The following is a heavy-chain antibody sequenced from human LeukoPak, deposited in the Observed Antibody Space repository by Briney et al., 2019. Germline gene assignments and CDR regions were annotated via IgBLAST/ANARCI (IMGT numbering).Heavy chain of an antibody. CDR3: ARRSSGGSCYDY. J-gene: IGHJ4*02. D-gene: IGHD2-15*01. CDR1: GGTFSSYA. V-gene: IGHV1-69*06. Sequence: ASVKVSCKASGGTFSSYAISWVRQAPGQGLEWMGGIIPIFGTANYAQKFQGRVTITADKSTSTAYMELSSLRSEDTAVYYCARRSSGGSCYDYWGQGTLVTVSS. CDR2: IIPIFGTA.